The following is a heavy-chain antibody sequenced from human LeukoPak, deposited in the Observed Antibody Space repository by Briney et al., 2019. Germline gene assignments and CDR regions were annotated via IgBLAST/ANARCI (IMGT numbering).Heavy chain of an antibody. D-gene: IGHD1-7*01. Sequence: PSETLSLTCAVYGGSFSGYYWSWIRQPPGKGLEWIGEINHSGSINYNPSLKSRVTISVDTSKNQFSLKRSSVTAADTAVYYCARVRTGTTLRYYYYMDVWGEGTTVTVSS. J-gene: IGHJ6*03. V-gene: IGHV4-34*01. CDR3: ARVRTGTTLRYYYYMDV. CDR2: INHSGSI. CDR1: GGSFSGYY.